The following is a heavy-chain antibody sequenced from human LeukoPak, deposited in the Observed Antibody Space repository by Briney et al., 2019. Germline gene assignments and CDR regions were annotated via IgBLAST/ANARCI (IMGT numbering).Heavy chain of an antibody. V-gene: IGHV3-23*01. Sequence: GGSLRLSCAASGFTFTSYAMSWVRQAPGKGLEWVSALSGSGVTTYYADSVKGRFTISRDTSKNTLYLEMNSLRAEDTAVYYCARGGSGSYRNDAFDIWGQGTMVTVSS. J-gene: IGHJ3*02. CDR3: ARGGSGSYRNDAFDI. D-gene: IGHD1-26*01. CDR2: LSGSGVTT. CDR1: GFTFTSYA.